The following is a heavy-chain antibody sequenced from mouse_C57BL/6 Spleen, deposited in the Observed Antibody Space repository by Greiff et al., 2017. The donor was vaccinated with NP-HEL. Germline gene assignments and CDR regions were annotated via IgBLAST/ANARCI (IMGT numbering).Heavy chain of an antibody. CDR3: ARETAGWGRYFDD. Sequence: QVQLQQSGAELAKPGASVKLSCKASGYTFTSYWMHWVKQRPGQGLEWIGYINPSIGYTKYNQKFKDKATLTADKSSSTAYMQLSSLTYEDSAVYYCARETAGWGRYFDDWGQGTTLTVSS. J-gene: IGHJ2*01. D-gene: IGHD3-3*01. CDR1: GYTFTSYW. CDR2: INPSIGYT. V-gene: IGHV1-7*01.